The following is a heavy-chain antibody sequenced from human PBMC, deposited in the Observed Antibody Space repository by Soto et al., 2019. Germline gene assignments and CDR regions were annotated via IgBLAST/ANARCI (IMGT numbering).Heavy chain of an antibody. CDR1: GYSFTSYW. D-gene: IGHD1-26*01. V-gene: IGHV5-10-1*01. Sequence: GESLKISCKGSGYSFTSYWISWVRQMPGKGLEWMGRIDPSDSYTNYSPSFQGHVTISADKSISTAYLQWSSLKASDTAMYYCAREGNSGSYYYYYMDVWGKGTTVTVSS. J-gene: IGHJ6*03. CDR2: IDPSDSYT. CDR3: AREGNSGSYYYYYMDV.